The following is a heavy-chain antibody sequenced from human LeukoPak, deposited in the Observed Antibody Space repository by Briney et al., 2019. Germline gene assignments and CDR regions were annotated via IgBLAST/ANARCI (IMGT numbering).Heavy chain of an antibody. CDR2: IYHSGST. V-gene: IGHV4-4*02. D-gene: IGHD5-12*01. CDR1: GGPINSSNE. Sequence: SETLSLTCAVSGGPINSSNELSSVRPPPGNGLDWVGYIYHSGSTNSNPSLKSRVTISVDRSKNQFSLKLSSVTAADTAVYYCARDPLGGYWFDPWGQGTLVTVSS. J-gene: IGHJ5*02. CDR3: ARDPLGGYWFDP.